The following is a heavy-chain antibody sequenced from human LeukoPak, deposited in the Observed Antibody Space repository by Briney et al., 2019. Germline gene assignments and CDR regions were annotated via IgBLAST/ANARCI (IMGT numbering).Heavy chain of an antibody. D-gene: IGHD6-19*01. CDR2: ISASGGST. V-gene: IGHV3-23*01. Sequence: PGGSLRLSCAASGFTFSSSAMSWVRQVPGKGLEWVSGISASGGSTYYADSVKGRFTISRDNSKNTLYLQMNSLRAEDTAVYYCAKLSGLPAAGTLDYWGQGTLVTVSS. CDR3: AKLSGLPAAGTLDY. CDR1: GFTFSSSA. J-gene: IGHJ4*02.